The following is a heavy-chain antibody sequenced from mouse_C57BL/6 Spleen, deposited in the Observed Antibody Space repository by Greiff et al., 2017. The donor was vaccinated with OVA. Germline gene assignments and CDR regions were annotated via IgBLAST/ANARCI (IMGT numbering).Heavy chain of an antibody. J-gene: IGHJ2*01. Sequence: VQLQQSGPGLVKPSQSLSLTCSVTGYSITSGYYWNWIRQFPGNKLEWMGYISYDGSNNYNPSLNNRISITRDTSKNQFFLKLNSVTTEDTATYDCARNYYGSPFDYWGQGTTLTVSS. CDR1: GYSITSGYY. D-gene: IGHD1-1*01. CDR2: ISYDGSN. CDR3: ARNYYGSPFDY. V-gene: IGHV3-6*01.